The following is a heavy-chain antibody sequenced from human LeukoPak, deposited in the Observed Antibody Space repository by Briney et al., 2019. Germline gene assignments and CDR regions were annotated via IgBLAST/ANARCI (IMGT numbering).Heavy chain of an antibody. D-gene: IGHD5-18*01. CDR3: AKAEIQLWLHVFDY. V-gene: IGHV3-23*01. CDR1: GFTFSSYA. J-gene: IGHJ4*02. Sequence: PGGSLRLSCAASGFTFSSYAMNWVRQAPGKGLEWVSAISGSGGSAYYADSVKGRFTISRDNSKNTLYLQMNSLRAEDTAVYYCAKAEIQLWLHVFDYWGQGTLVTVSS. CDR2: ISGSGGSA.